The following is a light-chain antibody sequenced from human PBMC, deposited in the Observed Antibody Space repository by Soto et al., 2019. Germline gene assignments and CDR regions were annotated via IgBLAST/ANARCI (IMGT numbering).Light chain of an antibody. CDR3: EQRSHWPRT. J-gene: IGKJ1*01. V-gene: IGKV3-11*01. Sequence: EIVLTQSPATLSLSPGERATLSCRASQSVGSFLAWYQQKPGQAPRLLIYDTSIRATGIPARFSGSGSGTDFSLTISSLEPEDFAVYYCEQRSHWPRTFGQGNKGDIK. CDR1: QSVGSF. CDR2: DTS.